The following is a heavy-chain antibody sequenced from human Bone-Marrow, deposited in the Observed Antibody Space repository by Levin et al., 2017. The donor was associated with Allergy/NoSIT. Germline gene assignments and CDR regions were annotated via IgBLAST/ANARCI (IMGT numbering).Heavy chain of an antibody. D-gene: IGHD4-17*01. CDR3: VKHWIPGDYSGNYFDY. V-gene: IGHV3-30*18. J-gene: IGHJ4*02. CDR1: GFTFSNYG. CDR2: ISYDGSYK. Sequence: PGGSLRLSCVVSGFTFSNYGMHWVRQAPGKGLEWVAVISYDGSYKYYADSVKGRFTFSRDNSKNTLYLQMNSLRAEDTAVYYCVKHWIPGDYSGNYFDYWGQGTLVTVSS.